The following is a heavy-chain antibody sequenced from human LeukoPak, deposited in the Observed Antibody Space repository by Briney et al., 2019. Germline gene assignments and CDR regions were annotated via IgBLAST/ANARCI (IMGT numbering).Heavy chain of an antibody. D-gene: IGHD3-10*01. CDR1: GYTFTSYY. J-gene: IGHJ6*02. Sequence: ASVRVSCKASGYTFTSYYMHWVRQAPGQGLEWMGIINPSGGSTSYAQKFQGRVTMTRDTSTSTVYMELSSLRSEDTAVYYCARDTLRRKVLLWFGDPVYCGMDVWGQGTTVTVSS. CDR3: ARDTLRRKVLLWFGDPVYCGMDV. V-gene: IGHV1-46*01. CDR2: INPSGGST.